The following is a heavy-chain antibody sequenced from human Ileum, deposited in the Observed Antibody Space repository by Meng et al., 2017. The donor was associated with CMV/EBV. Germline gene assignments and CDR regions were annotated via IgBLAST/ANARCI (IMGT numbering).Heavy chain of an antibody. V-gene: IGHV1-8*01. CDR1: GYTFTSYD. D-gene: IGHD6-13*01. J-gene: IGHJ4*02. CDR2: MNPNSGNT. Sequence: ASVKVSCKASGYTFTSYDINWVRQATGQGLEWMGWMNPNSGNTGYAQKFQGRVTMTRNTSISTAYMELSSLRSEDTAVYYCARDKSAYSSSWYTPGAYWGQGTLVTVSS. CDR3: ARDKSAYSSSWYTPGAY.